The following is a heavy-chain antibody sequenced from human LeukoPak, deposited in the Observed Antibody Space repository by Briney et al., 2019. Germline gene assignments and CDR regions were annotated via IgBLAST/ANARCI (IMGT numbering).Heavy chain of an antibody. CDR2: IYYSGST. Sequence: PSETLSLICTVSGGSISNYYWSWIRQPPGKGLEWIGYIYYSGSTNYNPSLKSRVTISIDTSKNQFSLKLSSVTAADTAVYYCAREDFDCSSTSCYIRDYYYYYMDVWGKGTTVTVSS. D-gene: IGHD2-2*02. J-gene: IGHJ6*03. CDR1: GGSISNYY. CDR3: AREDFDCSSTSCYIRDYYYYYMDV. V-gene: IGHV4-59*12.